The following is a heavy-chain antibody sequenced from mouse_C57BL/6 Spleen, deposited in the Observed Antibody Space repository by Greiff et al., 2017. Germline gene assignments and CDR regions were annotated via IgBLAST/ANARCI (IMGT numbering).Heavy chain of an antibody. CDR2: IFPGSGST. D-gene: IGHD3-3*01. Sequence: QVQLQQSGPELVKPGASVKISCKASGYTFTDYYINWVKQRPGQGLEWIGWIFPGSGSTYYNEKFKGKATLTADKSSSTAYMLLSGLTSEDSSCDCCARGWNDDYWGQGTTLTVSS. CDR3: ARGWNDDY. J-gene: IGHJ2*01. CDR1: GYTFTDYY. V-gene: IGHV1-75*01.